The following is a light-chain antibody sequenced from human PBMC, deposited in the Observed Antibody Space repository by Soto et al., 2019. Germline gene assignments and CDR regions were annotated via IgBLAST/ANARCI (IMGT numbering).Light chain of an antibody. V-gene: IGLV2-14*03. CDR3: SGSSGANTYV. CDR2: DVS. J-gene: IGLJ1*01. Sequence: QSVLTQPASVSGSPGQSITLSCTGTTSDVGGFDYVSWYQQHPGKAPKLMIFDVSNRPSGVSDRFSGSKSGNTASLTISGLQAEDEADYYCSGSSGANTYVFGTGTKVTVL. CDR1: TSDVGGFDY.